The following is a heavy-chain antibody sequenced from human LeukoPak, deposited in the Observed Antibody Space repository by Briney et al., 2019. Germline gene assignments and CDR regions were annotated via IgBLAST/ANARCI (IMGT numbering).Heavy chain of an antibody. D-gene: IGHD5-24*01. J-gene: IGHJ4*02. CDR3: ARGQENGYNSEFDY. CDR1: GGSFSGYY. Sequence: SETLSLTCAVYGGSFSGYYWSWIRQPPGKGLEWIGEINHSGSTNYNPSLKSRVTISVDTSKNQFSLKLSSVTAADTAVYYCARGQENGYNSEFDYWGQGTLVTVSS. V-gene: IGHV4-34*01. CDR2: INHSGST.